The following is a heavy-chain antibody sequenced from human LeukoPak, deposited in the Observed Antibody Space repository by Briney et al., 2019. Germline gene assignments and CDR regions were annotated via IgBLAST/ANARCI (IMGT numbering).Heavy chain of an antibody. CDR3: ARDGSRDDSSGYYYDGYFDY. CDR2: ISINGGST. Sequence: PGGSLRLSCAASGFTFSSYAMHWVRHPPAKGLEYVSAISINGGSTYYANSVKGRFTISRDNSKNTLYLQMGSLRAEDMAVYYCARDGSRDDSSGYYYDGYFDYWGQGTLVTVSS. CDR1: GFTFSSYA. D-gene: IGHD3-22*01. J-gene: IGHJ4*02. V-gene: IGHV3-64*01.